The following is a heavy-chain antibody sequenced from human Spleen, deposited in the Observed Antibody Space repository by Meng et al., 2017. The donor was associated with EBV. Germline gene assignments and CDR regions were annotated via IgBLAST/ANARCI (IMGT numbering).Heavy chain of an antibody. Sequence: QVQLVQSGAEVKXPXASVKVSCKTSGYTFTSYDINWVRQATGQGLEWMGWMKPNSGNSDFAQKFQGRLTMTMSTSTRTVYMELSSLRSEDTAIYYCARDRVSWLDSLGQGTLVTVSS. CDR1: GYTFTSYD. CDR2: MKPNSGNS. CDR3: ARDRVSWLDS. V-gene: IGHV1-8*01. J-gene: IGHJ5*01. D-gene: IGHD1-14*01.